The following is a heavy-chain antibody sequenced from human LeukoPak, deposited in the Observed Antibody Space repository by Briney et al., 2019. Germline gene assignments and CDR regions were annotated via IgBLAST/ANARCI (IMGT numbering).Heavy chain of an antibody. CDR3: AKATGYLL. CDR2: ISNSDYST. Sequence: GGSLRLSCTASGFTFTNAWMNWVRQAPGKGLEWVSTISNSDYSTYYADSVKGRFTISRANSENTLYLQMNNLRAEDTAVYYCAKATGYLLWGQGTLVTVSS. V-gene: IGHV3-23*01. J-gene: IGHJ4*02. D-gene: IGHD1-14*01. CDR1: GFTFTNAW.